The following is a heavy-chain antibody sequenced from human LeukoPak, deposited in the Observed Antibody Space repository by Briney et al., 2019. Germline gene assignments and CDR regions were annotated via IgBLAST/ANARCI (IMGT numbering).Heavy chain of an antibody. D-gene: IGHD3-16*01. CDR3: AKGGLRYFDL. CDR2: ISESDAGT. CDR1: GFTFSSYA. Sequence: PGGSLRLSCAASGFTFSSYAMSWGRQAPGKGLEWLSSISESDAGTYYADSVKGRFTISRDNSKNTLYLQVNSLRAADTAVYHCAKGGLRYFDLWGRGTLVTVSS. V-gene: IGHV3-23*01. J-gene: IGHJ2*01.